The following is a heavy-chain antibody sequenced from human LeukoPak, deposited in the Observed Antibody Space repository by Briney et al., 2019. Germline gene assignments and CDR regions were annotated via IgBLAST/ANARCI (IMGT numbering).Heavy chain of an antibody. D-gene: IGHD5-18*01. J-gene: IGHJ5*02. CDR1: GVSFDGYY. CDR2: INHSGST. V-gene: IGHV4-34*01. CDR3: ARRTGYSYGYWYNWFDP. Sequence: SETLSLTCAVFGVSFDGYYWSWIRQPPGKGLEWIGEINHSGSTNYNPSLKSRVTISVDTSKNQFSLKLSSVTAADTAVYYCARRTGYSYGYWYNWFDPWGQGTLVAVSS.